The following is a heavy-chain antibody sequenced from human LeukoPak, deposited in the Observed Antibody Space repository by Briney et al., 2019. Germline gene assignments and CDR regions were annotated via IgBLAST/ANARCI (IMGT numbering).Heavy chain of an antibody. CDR2: ISYDGSNK. V-gene: IGHV3-30-3*01. CDR3: AREGYSSGWLYFDY. Sequence: GRSLRLSCAASGFTFSSYAMHWVRQAPGKGLEWVAVISYDGSNKYYADSVKGRFTISRDNSKNSLYLQMNSLRAEDTAVYYCAREGYSSGWLYFDYWGQGTLVTVSS. D-gene: IGHD6-19*01. CDR1: GFTFSSYA. J-gene: IGHJ4*02.